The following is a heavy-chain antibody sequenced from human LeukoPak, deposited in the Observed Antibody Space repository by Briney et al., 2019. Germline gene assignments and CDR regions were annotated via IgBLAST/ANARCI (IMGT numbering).Heavy chain of an antibody. CDR2: ISAYNGNT. D-gene: IGHD1-26*01. J-gene: IGHJ5*02. CDR3: ARSGATKYNWFDP. Sequence: ASVKVTCKASGYTFTSYGIIWVREAPGQGLEWIGWISAYNGNTNYAQKLQGRVTMTTDTSTSTAYMELRSLRSDYTAVSYCARSGATKYNWFDPWGQGTLVTVSS. CDR1: GYTFTSYG. V-gene: IGHV1-18*01.